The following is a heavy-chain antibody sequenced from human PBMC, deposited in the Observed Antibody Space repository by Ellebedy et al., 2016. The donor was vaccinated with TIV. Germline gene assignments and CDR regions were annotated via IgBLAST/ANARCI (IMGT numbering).Heavy chain of an antibody. J-gene: IGHJ4*02. D-gene: IGHD4-17*01. CDR1: GFTFSNYW. V-gene: IGHV3-7*01. Sequence: GESLKISCEASGFTFSNYWMNWVRQAPGKGLEWVAGVNQDESEKYYVDSVKGRFTISRDNAKNSLYLQMNSLRAEDTAVYYCTRDPDGDYDFDYWGQGTLVTVSS. CDR3: TRDPDGDYDFDY. CDR2: VNQDESEK.